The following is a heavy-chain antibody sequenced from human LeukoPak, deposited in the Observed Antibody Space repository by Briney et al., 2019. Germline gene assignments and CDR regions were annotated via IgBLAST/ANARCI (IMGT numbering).Heavy chain of an antibody. CDR2: INSDGRST. V-gene: IGHV3-74*01. CDR1: GFTFSNYW. J-gene: IGHJ4*02. D-gene: IGHD3-9*01. Sequence: GGSLRLSRAASGFTFSNYWMHWVRQAPGKGLVWVSRINSDGRSTNYADSVKGRFTVSRDNAKNTLYLQMNSLRAADTAVYYCARGADSGYSSDNWGQGTLVSVSS. CDR3: ARGADSGYSSDN.